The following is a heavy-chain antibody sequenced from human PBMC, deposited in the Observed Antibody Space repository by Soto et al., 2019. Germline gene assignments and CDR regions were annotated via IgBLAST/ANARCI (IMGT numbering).Heavy chain of an antibody. CDR2: INHSGRT. Sequence: SSETLSLTCAVYGGPFSGHYWSWIRQPPGKGLEWIGEINHSGRTNYNPSLKSRVTISVDTSKNQFSLKLSSVTAADPALYYCARGQGRSVRRFGYWDQVSRFTVSS. V-gene: IGHV4-34*01. CDR1: GGPFSGHY. D-gene: IGHD3-10*01. J-gene: IGHJ4*02. CDR3: ARGQGRSVRRFGY.